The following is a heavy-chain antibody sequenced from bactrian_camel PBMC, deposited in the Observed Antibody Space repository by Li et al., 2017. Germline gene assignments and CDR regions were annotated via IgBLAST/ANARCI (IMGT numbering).Heavy chain of an antibody. V-gene: IGHV3S63*01. Sequence: HVQLVESGGGSVQIGGSLTLACAASRGFDDADPGWGWFRQAPGKEREGVAQINSENKITYADSVRGRFTVSRDNAKNTLYLQMNSLKPEDTAMYYCAAGLRACAARRGLPVS. CDR1: RGFDDADPG. CDR2: INSENKI. D-gene: IGHD1*01.